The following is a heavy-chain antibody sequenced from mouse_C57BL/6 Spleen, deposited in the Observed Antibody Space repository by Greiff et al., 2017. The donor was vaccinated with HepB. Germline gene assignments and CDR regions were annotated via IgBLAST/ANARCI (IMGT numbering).Heavy chain of an antibody. Sequence: EVKLVESGGDLVKPGGSLKLSCAASGFTFSSYGMSWVRQTPDKRLEWVATISSGGSYTYYPDSVKGRFTISRDNAKNTLYLQMSSLKSEDTAMYYCAKGSTVVAKGYFDVWGTGTTVTVSS. CDR2: ISSGGSYT. V-gene: IGHV5-6*02. CDR1: GFTFSSYG. CDR3: AKGSTVVAKGYFDV. J-gene: IGHJ1*03. D-gene: IGHD1-1*01.